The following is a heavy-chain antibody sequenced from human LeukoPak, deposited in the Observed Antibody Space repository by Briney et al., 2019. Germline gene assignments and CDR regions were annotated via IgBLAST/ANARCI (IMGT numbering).Heavy chain of an antibody. Sequence: PGGSLRLSCAASGFTFSSYEMNWVRQAPGKGLEWVSFISSSSSYIYYADSVKGRFTISRDNAKNSLYLQMNSLRAEDTAVYYCTRDEDFYSSSSDYWGQGTLVTVSS. J-gene: IGHJ4*02. CDR3: TRDEDFYSSSSDY. CDR2: ISSSSSYI. V-gene: IGHV3-21*01. D-gene: IGHD6-6*01. CDR1: GFTFSSYE.